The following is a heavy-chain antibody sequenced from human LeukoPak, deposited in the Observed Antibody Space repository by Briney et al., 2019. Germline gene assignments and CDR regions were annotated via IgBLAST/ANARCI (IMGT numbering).Heavy chain of an antibody. J-gene: IGHJ4*02. CDR3: ARDAIAVAGTGIDY. Sequence: GGSLRLSCAGSGFTFSDYYMNWIRQAPGKGLEWVSYISSSGSTIYYADSVKGRFTISRDNAKNSLYLQMNSLRAEDTAVYYCARDAIAVAGTGIDYWGQGTLVTVSS. D-gene: IGHD6-19*01. CDR1: GFTFSDYY. V-gene: IGHV3-11*01. CDR2: ISSSGSTI.